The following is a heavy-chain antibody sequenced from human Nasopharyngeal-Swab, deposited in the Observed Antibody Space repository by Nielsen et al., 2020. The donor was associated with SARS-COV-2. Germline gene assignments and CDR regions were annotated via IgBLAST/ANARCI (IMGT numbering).Heavy chain of an antibody. D-gene: IGHD6-13*01. CDR2: IYYSGST. J-gene: IGHJ5*02. Sequence: WIRQPPGKGLEWIGYIYYSGSTYYNPSLKSRVTISVDTSKNQFSLKLSSVTAADTAVYYCARGRKQRLVLRWFDPWGQGTLVTVSS. V-gene: IGHV4-31*02. CDR3: ARGRKQRLVLRWFDP.